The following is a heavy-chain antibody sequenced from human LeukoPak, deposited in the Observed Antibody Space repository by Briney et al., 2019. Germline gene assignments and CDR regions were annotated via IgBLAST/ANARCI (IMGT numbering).Heavy chain of an antibody. Sequence: GGSLRLSCEASGFTFSTYEMNWVRQAPGKGLEWVSYISSSGSTLYYADSVKGRFTISRDNSKNSLYLQMNSLRNEDTAFYYCARDIGDIVVVPPALGMGVWGQGTTVTVSS. V-gene: IGHV3-48*03. CDR1: GFTFSTYE. CDR2: ISSSGSTL. CDR3: ARDIGDIVVVPPALGMGV. D-gene: IGHD2-2*01. J-gene: IGHJ6*02.